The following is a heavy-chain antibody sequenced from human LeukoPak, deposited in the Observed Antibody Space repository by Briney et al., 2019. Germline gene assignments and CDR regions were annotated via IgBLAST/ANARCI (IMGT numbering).Heavy chain of an antibody. D-gene: IGHD1-26*01. CDR3: AKESVELPYFDY. CDR2: ISYDGSNK. CDR1: GFTFSSYG. Sequence: GGSLRLSCAASGFTFSSYGMHWVRQAPGKGLEWVAVISYDGSNKYYADSVKGRFTISRDNSKNTLYLQMNSLRAEDTAVYYCAKESVELPYFDYWGQGTLVTVSS. V-gene: IGHV3-30*18. J-gene: IGHJ4*02.